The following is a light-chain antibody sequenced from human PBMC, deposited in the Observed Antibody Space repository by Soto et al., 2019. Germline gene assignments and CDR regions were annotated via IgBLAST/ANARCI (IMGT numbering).Light chain of an antibody. J-gene: IGKJ2*01. V-gene: IGKV3-20*01. CDR1: QSVSSSY. Sequence: EIVLTQSPGTLSLSPGERATLSCRASQSVSSSYLAWYQQKPGQAPRLLIYGASSRATGIPDRFSGSGSGTDFTLTTSRPEPEDFAVYYRQQYGSSPTYTFGQGTKLEIK. CDR3: QQYGSSPTYT. CDR2: GAS.